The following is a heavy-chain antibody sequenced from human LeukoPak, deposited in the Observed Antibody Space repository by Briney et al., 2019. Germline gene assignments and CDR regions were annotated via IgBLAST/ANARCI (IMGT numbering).Heavy chain of an antibody. J-gene: IGHJ4*02. Sequence: GGSLTLSCPASGFTFSAYWMHWVRQVPGKGLVWVSRVNRERTTTIYADSVKGRFTISRDNGKNTLYLQMNSRRAEDTAVYYCARDSDWLLFDYWGQGTLVTVSS. CDR1: GFTFSAYW. CDR3: ARDSDWLLFDY. CDR2: VNRERTTT. V-gene: IGHV3-74*01. D-gene: IGHD3-9*01.